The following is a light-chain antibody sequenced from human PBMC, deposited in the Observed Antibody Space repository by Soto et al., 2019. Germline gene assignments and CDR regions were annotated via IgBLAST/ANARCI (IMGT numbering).Light chain of an antibody. V-gene: IGKV3-20*01. Sequence: EIMMTQSPGTLSVSPGEGATLSCTACQSVNLNLAWYQQKPGQPPRLLIYGASSRATGIPDRFSGSGSGTDFTLTISRLEPEDFAVYYCQQYGSSSITFGQGTRLEI. CDR1: QSVNLN. J-gene: IGKJ5*01. CDR3: QQYGSSSIT. CDR2: GAS.